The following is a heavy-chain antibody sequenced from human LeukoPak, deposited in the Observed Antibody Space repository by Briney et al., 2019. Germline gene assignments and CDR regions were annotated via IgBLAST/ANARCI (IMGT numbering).Heavy chain of an antibody. CDR3: TTDRWG. CDR2: ISYDGSNK. J-gene: IGHJ4*02. CDR1: GFTFSSYA. Sequence: GGSLRLSCAASGFTFSSYAMHWVRQAPGKGLEWVAVISYDGSNKYYADSVKGRFTISRDNSKNTLYLQMNSLKTEDTAVYYCTTDRWGWGQGTLVTVSS. D-gene: IGHD7-27*01. V-gene: IGHV3-30-3*01.